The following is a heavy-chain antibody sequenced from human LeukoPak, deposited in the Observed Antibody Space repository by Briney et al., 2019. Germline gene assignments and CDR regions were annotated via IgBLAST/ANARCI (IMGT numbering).Heavy chain of an antibody. CDR2: ISYDGSNK. D-gene: IGHD1-7*01. Sequence: GGSLRLSCAASGFTFSSYAMHWVRQAPGKGLEWVAVISYDGSNKYYADSVKGRFTISRDNSKNTLYLQMNSLRAEDTAVYYCARDKWNYKDYWGQGTLVTVSS. J-gene: IGHJ4*02. CDR3: ARDKWNYKDY. CDR1: GFTFSSYA. V-gene: IGHV3-30-3*01.